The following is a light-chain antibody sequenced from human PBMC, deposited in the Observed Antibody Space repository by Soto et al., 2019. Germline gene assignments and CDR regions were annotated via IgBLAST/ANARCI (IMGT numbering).Light chain of an antibody. J-gene: IGKJ5*01. V-gene: IGKV1-5*03. Sequence: DIQMTQSPSTLSASVGDRVTITCRASQSISSWLAWYQQKPGKAPNLLIYKASSLESGVPSRFSGSGSGTELTLTISSLQPDDFATYYCQQYNSYSTVGQGTRLEIK. CDR3: QQYNSYST. CDR2: KAS. CDR1: QSISSW.